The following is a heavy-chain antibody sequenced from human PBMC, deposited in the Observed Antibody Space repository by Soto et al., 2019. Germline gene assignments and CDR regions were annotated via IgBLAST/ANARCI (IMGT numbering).Heavy chain of an antibody. CDR2: ISYDGSSK. J-gene: IGHJ4*02. D-gene: IGHD5-12*01. Sequence: QVQLVESGGGVVQPGRSLRLSCAASGFTFSSYAMDWVRQAPGKGLEWVAVISYDGSSKYYPDSVKGRFTISRDNSKNRLYLQMNSLRGEDAAVYYCAGGFEWLRSGVDYWGQGTLVTVSS. CDR3: AGGFEWLRSGVDY. CDR1: GFTFSSYA. V-gene: IGHV3-30-3*01.